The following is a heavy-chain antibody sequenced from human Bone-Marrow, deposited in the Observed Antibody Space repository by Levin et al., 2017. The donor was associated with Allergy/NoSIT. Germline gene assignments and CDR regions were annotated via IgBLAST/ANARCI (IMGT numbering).Heavy chain of an antibody. J-gene: IGHJ5*02. V-gene: IGHV4-31*03. CDR1: GDSLSRGGNY. D-gene: IGHD2-15*01. CDR2: IYYSGSA. Sequence: PSETLSLTCTVSGDSLSRGGNYWSWIRQLPGKGLEWIGYIYYSGSAYYNPSLKSRVTISIDTSKNQFSLRVDSVSAADTAVYFCARDIGYYSGGSYYAGFYNRFDPWGQGTLVTVSS. CDR3: ARDIGYYSGGSYYAGFYNRFDP.